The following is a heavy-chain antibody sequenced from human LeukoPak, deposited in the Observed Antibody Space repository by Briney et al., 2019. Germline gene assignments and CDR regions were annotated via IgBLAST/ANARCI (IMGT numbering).Heavy chain of an antibody. CDR3: ATDGAGFDT. V-gene: IGHV3-11*01. CDR2: INIGGTNT. J-gene: IGHJ5*02. CDR1: GFSFSDYY. Sequence: PGGSLRLSCAASGFSFSDYYMSWIRRPPGKGREWLSYINIGGTNTHYADSVKGRFTISRDNAKKSLYLELTNLRAEDTAVYYCATDGAGFDTWGQGVLVTVSS.